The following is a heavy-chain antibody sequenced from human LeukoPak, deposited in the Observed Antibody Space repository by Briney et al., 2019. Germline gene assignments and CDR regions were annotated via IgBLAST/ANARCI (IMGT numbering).Heavy chain of an antibody. J-gene: IGHJ4*02. CDR1: GGSISSGGYY. V-gene: IGHV4-31*03. CDR2: IYYSGST. Sequence: SQTLSLTCTVSGGSISSGGYYWSWIRQHPGKGLEWIGYIYYSGSTYYNPSLKSRVTISVDTSKNQFSLKLSSVTAADTAVYYCARDHRYGALAFDYWGQGTLVTVSS. D-gene: IGHD3-9*01. CDR3: ARDHRYGALAFDY.